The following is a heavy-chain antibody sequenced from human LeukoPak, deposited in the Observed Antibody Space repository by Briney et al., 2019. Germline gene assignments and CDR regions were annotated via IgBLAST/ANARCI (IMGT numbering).Heavy chain of an antibody. CDR1: GGSISSGGYY. CDR3: ARAVYDSSGYLYYFDY. CDR2: IYYSGST. D-gene: IGHD3-22*01. V-gene: IGHV4-31*03. J-gene: IGHJ4*02. Sequence: SETLSLTCTVSGGSISSGGYYWSWIRQHPGKGLEWIGYIYYSGSTYYNPSLKSRVTISVDTSKNQFSLKLSSVTAADTAVYYCARAVYDSSGYLYYFDYWGQGTLVTVSS.